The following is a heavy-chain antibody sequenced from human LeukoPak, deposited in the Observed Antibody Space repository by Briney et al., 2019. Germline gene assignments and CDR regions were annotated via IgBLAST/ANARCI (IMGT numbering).Heavy chain of an antibody. J-gene: IGHJ4*02. Sequence: ASVKVSCKASGYTFTSYGISWGRQAPGQGLEWMGWISAYNGNTNYAQKLQGRVTMTTDTSTSTAYVELRSLRSDDTAVYYCARVPAAILDFDYWGQGTLVTVSS. CDR3: ARVPAAILDFDY. V-gene: IGHV1-18*01. CDR2: ISAYNGNT. D-gene: IGHD2-2*02. CDR1: GYTFTSYG.